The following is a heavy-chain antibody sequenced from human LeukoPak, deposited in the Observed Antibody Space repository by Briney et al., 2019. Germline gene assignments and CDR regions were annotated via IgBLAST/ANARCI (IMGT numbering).Heavy chain of an antibody. Sequence: GGSLRLSCAASGLTFSSYAMSWVRQAPGKGLEWVSAISGSGGSTYYADSVKGRFTISRDNSKNTLYLQMNSLRAEDTAVYYCAKDMVLRYFDWLLFLDYWGQGTLVTVSS. D-gene: IGHD3-9*01. CDR2: ISGSGGST. CDR3: AKDMVLRYFDWLLFLDY. CDR1: GLTFSSYA. J-gene: IGHJ4*02. V-gene: IGHV3-23*01.